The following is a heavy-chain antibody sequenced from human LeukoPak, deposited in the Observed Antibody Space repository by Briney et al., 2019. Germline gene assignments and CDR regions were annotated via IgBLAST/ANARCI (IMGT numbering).Heavy chain of an antibody. CDR3: AANGYCGTDCYYYFDY. CDR1: GGTFSNYA. V-gene: IGHV1-69*13. D-gene: IGHD2-21*02. CDR2: IIPIFGTT. J-gene: IGHJ4*02. Sequence: SVKVSCKASGGTFSNYAFSWVRQAPGQGLEWMGGIIPIFGTTNYAQKFRGRVTITADESTTTAYMELSSLRSEDTAVYYCAANGYCGTDCYYYFDYWGQGTLVTASS.